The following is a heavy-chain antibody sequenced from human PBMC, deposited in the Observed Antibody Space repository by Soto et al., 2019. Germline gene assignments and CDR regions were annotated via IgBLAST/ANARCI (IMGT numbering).Heavy chain of an antibody. Sequence: QVQLVQSGAEVKKPGASVKVSCKASGYTFTSYGISWVRQAPGQGLEWMGWISAYNGNTNYAKKLQGRVTMTTDTSTNTGYMDLRSLRTEDPAVYYCAGGTTVETGSYWGQGTLVTVSS. V-gene: IGHV1-18*01. CDR3: AGGTTVETGSY. J-gene: IGHJ4*02. CDR1: GYTFTSYG. D-gene: IGHD4-17*01. CDR2: ISAYNGNT.